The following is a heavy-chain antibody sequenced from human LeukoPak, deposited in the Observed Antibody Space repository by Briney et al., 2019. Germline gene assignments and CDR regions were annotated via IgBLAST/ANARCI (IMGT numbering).Heavy chain of an antibody. CDR2: MSYSGIT. D-gene: IGHD4-17*01. CDR1: GGSLNGYY. V-gene: IGHV4-59*01. Sequence: SETLSLSCTVSGGSLNGYYWSWIRQPPGRGLEWIGYMSYSGITQYNPSVNSRVTISVDTSKNQFSLKLSSMTAADTAVYFCARAPYGDSLLGFDSWGQGTLVTVSS. J-gene: IGHJ4*02. CDR3: ARAPYGDSLLGFDS.